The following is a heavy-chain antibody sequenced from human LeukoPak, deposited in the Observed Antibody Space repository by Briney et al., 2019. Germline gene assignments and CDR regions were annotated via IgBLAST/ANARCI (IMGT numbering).Heavy chain of an antibody. D-gene: IGHD3-3*01. CDR3: AKDGWSGSFDY. J-gene: IGHJ4*02. Sequence: RGGSLRLSCAASGFTFKRYAMRWARQAPGKGLEWVSGISGAGGRTFYADSVKGRSTISRDNYKNTLYLQMNSLRPEDTAVYYCAKDGWSGSFDYWGQGARVTVSS. CDR1: GFTFKRYA. V-gene: IGHV3-23*01. CDR2: ISGAGGRT.